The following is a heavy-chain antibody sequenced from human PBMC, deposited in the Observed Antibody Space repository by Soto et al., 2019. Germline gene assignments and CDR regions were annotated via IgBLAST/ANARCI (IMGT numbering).Heavy chain of an antibody. Sequence: QVQVVKSGAEVKKPGSSVKVSCKASGGSFSSYPVSWVRQAPGQGLEWMGGINPMSGTANYAQKFQGRVTITADEDTSTAYMELSSLLSDDTAVYYCARSYSVAVAGTRRGYNFDYLCQGALVFVSS. V-gene: IGHV1-69*01. CDR3: ARSYSVAVAGTRRGYNFDY. CDR1: GGSFSSYP. CDR2: INPMSGTA. J-gene: IGHJ4*02. D-gene: IGHD6-19*01.